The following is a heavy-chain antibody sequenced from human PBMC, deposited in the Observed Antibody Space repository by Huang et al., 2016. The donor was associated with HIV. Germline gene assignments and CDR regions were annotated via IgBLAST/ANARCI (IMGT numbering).Heavy chain of an antibody. V-gene: IGHV3-30*18. CDR3: AKDRVMGGTSGPFDR. Sequence: KLVESGGGVVQGGGSLTLPCVASGFSFSAYGLHGVRQTPGNGLGWVATISYNGYDKYYNDSLGGPFSISRDNGKKTLNWQMDSLRRDDTAVYFCAKDRVMGGTSGPFDRWGQGASVTIAP. CDR1: GFSFSAYG. CDR2: ISYNGYDK. J-gene: IGHJ5*02. D-gene: IGHD6-19*01.